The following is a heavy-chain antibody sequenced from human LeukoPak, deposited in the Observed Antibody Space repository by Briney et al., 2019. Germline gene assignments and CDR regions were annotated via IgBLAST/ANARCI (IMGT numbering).Heavy chain of an antibody. CDR2: INTNTGNP. J-gene: IGHJ5*02. CDR3: ARDPYGYNWGGWFDP. D-gene: IGHD5-24*01. Sequence: GASVKVSCKASGYTFTTYALNWVRQAPGQGLEWMRWINTNTGNPTYAQGFTGRFVFSLDTSVSTAYLQISSLKAEDTAVYYCARDPYGYNWGGWFDPWGQGTLVTVSS. CDR1: GYTFTTYA. V-gene: IGHV7-4-1*02.